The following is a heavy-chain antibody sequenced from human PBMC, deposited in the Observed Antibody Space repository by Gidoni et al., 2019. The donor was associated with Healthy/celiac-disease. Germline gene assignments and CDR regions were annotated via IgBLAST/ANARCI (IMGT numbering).Heavy chain of an antibody. V-gene: IGHV4-61*02. J-gene: IGHJ4*02. CDR2: IYTSGST. CDR1: GGSISSGSYY. D-gene: IGHD2-2*01. Sequence: VQLQASGPGLVKPSQTLSHTRTVSGGSISSGSYYWSWIRQPAGKGLEWIGRIYTSGSTNYNPSLKSRVTISVDTSKNQFSLKLSSVTAADTAVYYCARDGISSSFDYWGQGTLVTVSS. CDR3: ARDGISSSFDY.